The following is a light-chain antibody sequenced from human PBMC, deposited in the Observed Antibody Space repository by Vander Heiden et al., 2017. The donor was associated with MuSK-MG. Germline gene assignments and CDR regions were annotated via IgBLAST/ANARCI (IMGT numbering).Light chain of an antibody. Sequence: DIQITQASSSLAPSVGDRVTITCQASQAISNYLNWYQQKPGEAPKLLIYDAFNFEPAVLSRSSEIQSRTDFTFSISSLQPEDIATYYCQQHDDLPRTFGQGTKLEIK. J-gene: IGKJ2*01. CDR2: DAF. CDR1: QAISNY. CDR3: QQHDDLPRT. V-gene: IGKV1-33*01.